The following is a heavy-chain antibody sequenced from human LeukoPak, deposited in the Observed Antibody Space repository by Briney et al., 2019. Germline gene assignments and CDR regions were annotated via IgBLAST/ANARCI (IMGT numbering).Heavy chain of an antibody. J-gene: IGHJ4*02. CDR3: AKARVGVTPMYFDY. D-gene: IGHD4-23*01. CDR2: ISWDGDNT. V-gene: IGHV3-43*01. Sequence: GGSLRLCCAASGFTFDDYTMHWVRQAPGKGLEWVSLISWDGDNTYYADSVKGRFTISRDNSKNSLYLQMNSLRTEDTALYYCAKARVGVTPMYFDYWGQGTLVTVSS. CDR1: GFTFDDYT.